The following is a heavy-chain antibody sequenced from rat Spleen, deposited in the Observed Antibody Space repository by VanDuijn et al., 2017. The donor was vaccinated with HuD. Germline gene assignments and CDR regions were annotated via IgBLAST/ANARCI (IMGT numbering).Heavy chain of an antibody. J-gene: IGHJ2*01. CDR1: GYSITSSYK. Sequence: EVQPQESGPGLVKPSQSLSLTCSVTGYSITSSYKWNWIRKFPGHKLEWMGYIDNAGSTNYNPSLKSRISITRDTSKNQFFLQVNSVTTEDTATYYCVREEFGVNYWGQGVMVTVSS. V-gene: IGHV3-3*01. CDR2: IDNAGST. D-gene: IGHD4-5*01. CDR3: VREEFGVNY.